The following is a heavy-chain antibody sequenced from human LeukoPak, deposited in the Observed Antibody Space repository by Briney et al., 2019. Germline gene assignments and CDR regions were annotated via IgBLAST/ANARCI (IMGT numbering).Heavy chain of an antibody. Sequence: PWASVKVSCKASGYTFTNYAMNWVRQAPGQGLEWMGWINPNTGNPAYAQGFTGRFVFSLDTSVSTAYLQISSLKAEDTAVYYCARAYYYGSGSPFDYWGQGTLVTVSS. CDR1: GYTFTNYA. CDR3: ARAYYYGSGSPFDY. CDR2: INPNTGNP. J-gene: IGHJ4*02. D-gene: IGHD3-10*01. V-gene: IGHV7-4-1*02.